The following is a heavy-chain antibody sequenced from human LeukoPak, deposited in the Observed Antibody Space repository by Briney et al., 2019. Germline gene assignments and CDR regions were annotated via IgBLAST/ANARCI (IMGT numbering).Heavy chain of an antibody. D-gene: IGHD3-10*01. J-gene: IGHJ5*02. V-gene: IGHV2-5*02. CDR2: IYWDDDK. CDR3: AHRRAYGSGSYYNWFDP. CDR1: GFSLSTSGVG. Sequence: SGPTLVKPTQTLTLTCTFSGFSLSTSGVGVGWIRQPPGKALEWLALIYWDDDKRYSPSLKSRLTITKDTSKNQVVLTMTNMDPVDTATYYCAHRRAYGSGSYYNWFDPWGQGTLVTVSS.